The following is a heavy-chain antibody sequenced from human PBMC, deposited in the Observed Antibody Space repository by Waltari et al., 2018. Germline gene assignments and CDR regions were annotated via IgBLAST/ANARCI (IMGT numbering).Heavy chain of an antibody. J-gene: IGHJ3*02. V-gene: IGHV3-30*18. D-gene: IGHD6-13*01. CDR1: GFTFSSYG. CDR2: IWYDGSNK. Sequence: QVQLVESGGGVVQPGRSLRLSCAASGFTFSSYGMHWVRQAPGKGLEWVAVIWYDGSNKYYADSVKGRFTISRDNSKNTLYLQMNSLRAEDTAMYYCAKDRGIAAAQRIPEDIWGQGTMVTVSS. CDR3: AKDRGIAAAQRIPEDI.